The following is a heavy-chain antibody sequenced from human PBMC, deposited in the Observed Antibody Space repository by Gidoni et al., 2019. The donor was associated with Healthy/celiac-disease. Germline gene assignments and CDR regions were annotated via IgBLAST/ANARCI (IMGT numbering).Heavy chain of an antibody. J-gene: IGHJ6*02. CDR1: GCTFSSYA. CDR3: ARDLGIGIVGGMDV. Sequence: QVQLVQSGAEVKKPGSSVKVSCKASGCTFSSYAISWVRQAPGQGLAWMGGIIPIFGTANYAQKFQGRVTITADKSTSTAYMELSSLRSEDTAVYYCARDLGIGIVGGMDVWGQGTTVTVSS. V-gene: IGHV1-69*06. D-gene: IGHD1-26*01. CDR2: IIPIFGTA.